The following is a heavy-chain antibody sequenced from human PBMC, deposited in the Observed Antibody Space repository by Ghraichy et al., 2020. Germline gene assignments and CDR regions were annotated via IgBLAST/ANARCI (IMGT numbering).Heavy chain of an antibody. V-gene: IGHV4-30-2*01. D-gene: IGHD3-10*01. J-gene: IGHJ5*02. CDR1: GGSISSGGHS. CDR2: IYQSGST. CDR3: ARGWFGELSPLDP. Sequence: SETLSLTCAVSGGSISSGGHSWSWIRQPPGKGLEWIGYIYQSGSTSYNPSLKSRVAISLDRSKNQFSLKLSSVTAADTAVYYCARGWFGELSPLDPWGQGTLVTVSS.